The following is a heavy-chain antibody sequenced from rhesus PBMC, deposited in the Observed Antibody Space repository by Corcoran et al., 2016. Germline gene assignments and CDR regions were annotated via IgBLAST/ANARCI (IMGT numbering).Heavy chain of an antibody. Sequence: QVQLQESGPGLVKPSETLSLTCTVSGASISSNWWSWTRQPPGKGLGGIGEINGNSGSTNYNPSLKSRVTISKDASKNQFSLKLSSVTAADTAVYYCARELTGVIIMTWKSPYYGLDSWGQGVVVTVSS. CDR3: ARELTGVIIMTWKSPYYGLDS. V-gene: IGHV4-80*01. J-gene: IGHJ6*01. CDR1: GASISSNW. D-gene: IGHD3-34*01. CDR2: INGNSGST.